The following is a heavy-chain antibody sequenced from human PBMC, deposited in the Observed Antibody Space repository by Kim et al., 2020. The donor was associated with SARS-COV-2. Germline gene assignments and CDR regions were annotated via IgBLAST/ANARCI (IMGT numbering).Heavy chain of an antibody. CDR3: ARLWDIVVVVAAMDYYGMDV. Sequence: GGSLRLSCAASGFTFSSYSMNWVRQAPGKGLEWVSSISSNSSYIYYADSVKGRFTISRDNAKNSLYLQMNSLRAEDTAVYYCARLWDIVVVVAAMDYYGMDVWGQGTPVTVSS. D-gene: IGHD2-15*01. V-gene: IGHV3-21*01. CDR2: ISSNSSYI. J-gene: IGHJ6*02. CDR1: GFTFSSYS.